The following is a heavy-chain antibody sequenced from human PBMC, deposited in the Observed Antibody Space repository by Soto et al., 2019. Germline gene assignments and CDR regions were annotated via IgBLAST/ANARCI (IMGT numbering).Heavy chain of an antibody. Sequence: SQTLSLTCAISGDSVSSNSAAWNWIRQSPSRGLEWLGRTYYRSKWYNDYAVSVKSRITINPDTSKNQFSLQLNSVTPEDTAVYYCAKTNGRGDSDYGDYHYNWFDPWGQGTLVTVSS. J-gene: IGHJ5*02. V-gene: IGHV6-1*01. CDR1: GDSVSSNSAA. D-gene: IGHD4-17*01. CDR3: AKTNGRGDSDYGDYHYNWFDP. CDR2: TYYRSKWYN.